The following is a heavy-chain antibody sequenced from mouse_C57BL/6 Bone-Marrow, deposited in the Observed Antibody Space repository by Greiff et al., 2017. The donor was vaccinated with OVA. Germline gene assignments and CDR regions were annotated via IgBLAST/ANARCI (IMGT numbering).Heavy chain of an antibody. Sequence: QVQLQQSGAELVRPGTSVKMSCKASGYTFTNYWIGWAKQRPGNDLEWIGDIYPGGGYTNSNEKFKGKGTLTADKSSSTAYMQFSSLTSEDSATYYCARAGGPHWYFDVWGTGTTVTVSS. CDR1: GYTFTNYW. V-gene: IGHV1-63*01. CDR3: ARAGGPHWYFDV. D-gene: IGHD1-1*02. J-gene: IGHJ1*03. CDR2: IYPGGGYT.